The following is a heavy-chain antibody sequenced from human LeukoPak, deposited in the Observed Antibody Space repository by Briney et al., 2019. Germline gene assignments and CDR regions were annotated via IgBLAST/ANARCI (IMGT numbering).Heavy chain of an antibody. CDR2: VNSDGSST. CDR1: GFTFSNYW. CDR3: TAIEASGRRKFDY. J-gene: IGHJ4*02. Sequence: GGSLRLSCAASGFTFSNYWMHWVRQAPGKGLVWVSRVNSDGSSTTYADSVKGRFTISRDNAKNTLYLHMNSLRAEDTALYYCTAIEASGRRKFDYWGRGTLVTVSS. V-gene: IGHV3-74*01. D-gene: IGHD6-13*01.